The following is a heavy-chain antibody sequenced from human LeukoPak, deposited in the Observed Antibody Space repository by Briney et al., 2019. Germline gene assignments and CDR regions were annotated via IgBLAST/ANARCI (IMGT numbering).Heavy chain of an antibody. V-gene: IGHV3-30*02. J-gene: IGHJ4*02. D-gene: IGHD1/OR15-1a*01. Sequence: GRSLRLSCAASGFTFSNHGMHWVRQAPGKGLEWVAFIRNDGSNKYYGDSVKGRFTISRDNSKITLYLQMNSLRDDDTAVYYCAKATRETTSLDRYWGQGTLVTVSS. CDR1: GFTFSNHG. CDR2: IRNDGSNK. CDR3: AKATRETTSLDRY.